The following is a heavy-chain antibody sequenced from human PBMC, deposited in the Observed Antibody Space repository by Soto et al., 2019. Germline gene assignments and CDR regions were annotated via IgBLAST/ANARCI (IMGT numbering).Heavy chain of an antibody. CDR3: ARSPPTDYSNYYYYYGMDV. D-gene: IGHD4-4*01. Sequence: GESLKISCKGSGYSFTSYWIGWVRQMPGKGLEWTGIIYPGDSDTRYSPSFQGQVTISADKSISTAYLQWSSLKASDTAMYYCARSPPTDYSNYYYYYGMDVWGQGTTVTVSS. CDR1: GYSFTSYW. CDR2: IYPGDSDT. V-gene: IGHV5-51*01. J-gene: IGHJ6*02.